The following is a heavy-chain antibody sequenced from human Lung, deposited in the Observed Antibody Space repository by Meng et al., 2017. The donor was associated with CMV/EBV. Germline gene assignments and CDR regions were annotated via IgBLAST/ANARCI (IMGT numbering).Heavy chain of an antibody. CDR2: INHSGST. D-gene: IGHD3-10*01. Sequence: WSWIRQPPGKGLEWIGKINHSGSTNYNPSLKSRVTISVDTSKNQFSLKLSSVTAADTAVYYCARGPSYYYGSGSYYNAMYNWFDPWGQGTLVTVSS. V-gene: IGHV4-34*01. J-gene: IGHJ5*02. CDR3: ARGPSYYYGSGSYYNAMYNWFDP.